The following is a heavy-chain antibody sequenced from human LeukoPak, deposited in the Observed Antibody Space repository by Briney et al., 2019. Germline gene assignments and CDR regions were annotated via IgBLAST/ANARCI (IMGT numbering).Heavy chain of an antibody. CDR1: GFTFSSYE. D-gene: IGHD6-13*01. CDR3: ARDHPAAGDDGDYYYYGMDV. Sequence: GGSLRLSCAASGFTFSSYEVNWVRQTPGKGLEWVSYISSSGSTIYYADSVKGRFTISRDNAKNSLYLQMNSLRAEDTAVYYCARDHPAAGDDGDYYYYGMDVWGQGATVTVSS. CDR2: ISSSGSTI. J-gene: IGHJ6*02. V-gene: IGHV3-48*03.